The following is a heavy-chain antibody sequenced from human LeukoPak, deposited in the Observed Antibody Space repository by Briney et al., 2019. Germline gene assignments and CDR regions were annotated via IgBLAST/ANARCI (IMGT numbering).Heavy chain of an antibody. CDR2: IKQDGSEK. CDR1: GFTFSGYW. D-gene: IGHD2-2*01. Sequence: GGSLRLSCAASGFTFSGYWMSWVRQAPGKGLEWVANIKQDGSEKYYVDSVKGRFTISRDNAKNSLYLQMNSLRAEDTAVYYCASDIVVVPARGGYWGQGTLVTVSS. V-gene: IGHV3-7*01. CDR3: ASDIVVVPARGGY. J-gene: IGHJ4*02.